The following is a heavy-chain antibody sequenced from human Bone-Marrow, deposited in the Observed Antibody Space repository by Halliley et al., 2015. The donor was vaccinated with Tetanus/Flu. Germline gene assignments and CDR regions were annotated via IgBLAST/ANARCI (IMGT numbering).Heavy chain of an antibody. J-gene: IGHJ4*02. CDR3: ARGGARRHYASSATGVFDY. D-gene: IGHD3-22*01. V-gene: IGHV4-4*02. Sequence: TLSLTCAVSGGSISGYEWWSWVRQSPGKGLEWLAGSYHSGKKNYNPSVKSRLPISVDKSKNEFSPNLTSVTAADTAVYYWARGGARRHYASSATGVFDYWGQGTLVTVSS. CDR1: GGSISGYEW. CDR2: SYHSGKK.